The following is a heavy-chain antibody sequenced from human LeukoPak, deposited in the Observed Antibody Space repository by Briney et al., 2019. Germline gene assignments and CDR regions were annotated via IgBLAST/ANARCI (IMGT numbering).Heavy chain of an antibody. D-gene: IGHD3-22*01. J-gene: IGHJ4*02. V-gene: IGHV3-9*01. CDR1: GFTFDDYA. CDR3: AKDVYYDSSGPLHY. CDR2: ISRNSGSI. Sequence: GRSLRLSRAASGFTFDDYAMHWVRQAPGKGLEWVSGISRNSGSIGYADSVKGRFTISRDNAKNSLYLQMNSLRAEDTALYYCAKDVYYDSSGPLHYWGQGTLVTVSS.